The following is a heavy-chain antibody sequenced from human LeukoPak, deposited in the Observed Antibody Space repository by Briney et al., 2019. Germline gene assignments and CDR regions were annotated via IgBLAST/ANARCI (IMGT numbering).Heavy chain of an antibody. J-gene: IGHJ4*02. Sequence: GGSLRLSCAASGFSFSSHGMHWVRQAPGKGLEWVTVIWYDGSNIYYADSVKGRFTISRDNSKNTLYLQMNSLRAEDTALYYCARARKDYDRNGYSFLYYWGQGSLVTVSS. V-gene: IGHV3-33*01. D-gene: IGHD3-22*01. CDR3: ARARKDYDRNGYSFLYY. CDR2: IWYDGSNI. CDR1: GFSFSSHG.